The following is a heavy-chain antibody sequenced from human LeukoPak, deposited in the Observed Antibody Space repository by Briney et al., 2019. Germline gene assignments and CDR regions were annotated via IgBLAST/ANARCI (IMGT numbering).Heavy chain of an antibody. CDR1: GGTFSSYA. V-gene: IGHV1-69*01. CDR3: ARDPAYSSGWYGWLGMDV. CDR2: IIPIFGTA. D-gene: IGHD6-19*01. Sequence: EASVKVSCKASGGTFSSYAISWVRQAPGQGLEWMGGIIPIFGTANYAQKFQGRVTITADESTSTAYMELSSLRSEDTAVYYCARDPAYSSGWYGWLGMDVWGQGTTVTVSS. J-gene: IGHJ6*02.